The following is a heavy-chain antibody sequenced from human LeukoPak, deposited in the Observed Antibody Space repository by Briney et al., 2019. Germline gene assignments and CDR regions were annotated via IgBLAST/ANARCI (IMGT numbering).Heavy chain of an antibody. D-gene: IGHD2-15*01. Sequence: SETLSLTCAVSGYSCSWIRQPPRKGLEWIAEIDHSRSINYNPSLKSLVTLSVDTSKNQFSLKLDSVTAADTAVYYCAREAQYCSGGSCYGGFFQDWGQGTLVTVSS. CDR1: GYS. V-gene: IGHV4-34*01. CDR2: IDHSRSI. J-gene: IGHJ1*01. CDR3: AREAQYCSGGSCYGGFFQD.